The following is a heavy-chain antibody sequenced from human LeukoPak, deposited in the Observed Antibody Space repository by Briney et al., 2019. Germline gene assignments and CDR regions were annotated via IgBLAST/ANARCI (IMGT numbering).Heavy chain of an antibody. D-gene: IGHD1-1*01. CDR2: ISSSSSYT. Sequence: GGSLRLSCAASGFTFSDYYMSWIRQAPGKGLEWVSYISSSSSYTKNADSVKGRFTISRDNSRNTLNLQMNSLRGEDSAVYYCAKDVQSWPTYFDYWGQGTLVTVSS. V-gene: IGHV3-11*05. CDR3: AKDVQSWPTYFDY. J-gene: IGHJ4*02. CDR1: GFTFSDYY.